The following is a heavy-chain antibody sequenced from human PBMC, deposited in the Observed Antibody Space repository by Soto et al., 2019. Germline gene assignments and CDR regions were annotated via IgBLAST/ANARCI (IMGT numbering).Heavy chain of an antibody. D-gene: IGHD6-19*01. J-gene: IGHJ3*02. V-gene: IGHV4-34*01. Sequence: SETLSLTCAVYGGSFSGYYWSWIRQPPGKGLEWIGEINHSGSTNYNPSLKSRVTISVDTSKNQFSLKLSSVTAADTAVYYCGRELIRKSSGWNRVYVFAIRAKGKMVPVSS. CDR1: GGSFSGYY. CDR2: INHSGST. CDR3: GRELIRKSSGWNRVYVFAI.